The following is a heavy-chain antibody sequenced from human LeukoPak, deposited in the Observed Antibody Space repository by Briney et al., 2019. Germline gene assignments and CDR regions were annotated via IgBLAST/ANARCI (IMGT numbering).Heavy chain of an antibody. D-gene: IGHD5-18*01. CDR1: GYTFTSYA. CDR2: INTNTGNP. Sequence: GASVKVSCKASGYTFTSYAMNWVRQAPGQGLEWMGWINTNTGNPTYAPGFTGRFVLSLDTSVNTAYLQISSLKAEDTAVYYCARDLPEGGLGPAMAPTPDYWGQGTLVTVSS. V-gene: IGHV7-4-1*02. CDR3: ARDLPEGGLGPAMAPTPDY. J-gene: IGHJ4*02.